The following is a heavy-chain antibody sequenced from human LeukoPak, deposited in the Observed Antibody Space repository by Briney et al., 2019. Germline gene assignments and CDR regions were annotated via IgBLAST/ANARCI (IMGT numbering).Heavy chain of an antibody. CDR3: ARVYYSSSCDYWYFDL. CDR2: IYYSGST. Sequence: SETLSLTCTVSGGSISSYYWSWIRQPPGKVLEWIGYIYYSGSTNYNPSLKSRVTISVDTSKNQFSLKLSSVTAADTAVYYCARVYYSSSCDYWYFDLWGRGTLVTVSS. CDR1: GGSISSYY. J-gene: IGHJ2*01. V-gene: IGHV4-59*01. D-gene: IGHD6-13*01.